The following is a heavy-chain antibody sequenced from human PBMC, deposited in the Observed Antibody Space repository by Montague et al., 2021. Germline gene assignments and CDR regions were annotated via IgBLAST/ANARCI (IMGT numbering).Heavy chain of an antibody. Sequence: SETRSLTCTVSGGSISNYFWTWIRQPPGKGLEWIGFISYSGRTNFNPSLKSRVTTSLDTSKNQFSLNLSSVTAADTAVYYCARDTTTDGFDIWGQGTMVTVSS. CDR2: ISYSGRT. V-gene: IGHV4-59*13. J-gene: IGHJ3*02. D-gene: IGHD1-1*01. CDR1: GGSISNYF. CDR3: ARDTTTDGFDI.